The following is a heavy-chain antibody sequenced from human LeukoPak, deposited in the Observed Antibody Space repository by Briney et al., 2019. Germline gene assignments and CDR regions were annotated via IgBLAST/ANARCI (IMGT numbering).Heavy chain of an antibody. V-gene: IGHV3-48*03. Sequence: GGSLRLSCAASGFTFSSYEMNWVRQAPGKGLEWVSYISSGSTIYDADSVKGRFTISRDNAKNSLYLQTNSLRAEDTAVYYCARESIAVAGAPFDYWGQGTLVTVSS. J-gene: IGHJ4*02. CDR1: GFTFSSYE. CDR3: ARESIAVAGAPFDY. D-gene: IGHD6-19*01. CDR2: ISSGSTI.